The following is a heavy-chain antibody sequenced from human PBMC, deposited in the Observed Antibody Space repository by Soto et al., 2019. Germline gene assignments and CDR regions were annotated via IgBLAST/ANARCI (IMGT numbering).Heavy chain of an antibody. CDR2: IWYDGSNK. Sequence: PGGSLRLSCAASGFTFSSYGMHWVRQAPGKGLEWVAVIWYDGSNKYYADSVKGRFTISRDNSKNTLYLQMNSLRAEDTAVYYCALSLYYYGSGRPEDYYYGMDVWGQGTTVTVSS. V-gene: IGHV3-33*01. CDR1: GFTFSSYG. D-gene: IGHD3-10*01. CDR3: ALSLYYYGSGRPEDYYYGMDV. J-gene: IGHJ6*02.